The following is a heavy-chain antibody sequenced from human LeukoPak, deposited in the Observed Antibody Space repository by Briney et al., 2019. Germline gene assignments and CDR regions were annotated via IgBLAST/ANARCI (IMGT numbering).Heavy chain of an antibody. V-gene: IGHV1-46*01. CDR3: AREAAAAGKTFDY. CDR2: INLSGIST. CDR1: GGTFISYA. Sequence: GASVKVSCTASGGTFISYAISWVRQAPGQGLEWMGIINLSGISTRYAQKFQGRITVTTDTSTSTVYMELSSLRSEDTAVYYCAREAAAAGKTFDYWGQGTLVTVSS. J-gene: IGHJ4*02. D-gene: IGHD6-13*01.